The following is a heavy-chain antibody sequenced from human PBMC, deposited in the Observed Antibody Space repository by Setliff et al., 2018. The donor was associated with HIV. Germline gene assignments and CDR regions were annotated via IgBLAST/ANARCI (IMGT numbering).Heavy chain of an antibody. D-gene: IGHD6-19*01. CDR3: ATQRSFQRAFEAVAGSFDP. Sequence: SETLSLTCTVSGDSVRSRPYYWNWIRQPAGKGLEWIGRIYTSGSTNYNPSLKSRVTMSVDTSKNQLSLKLTSVTAADTAVYYCATQRSFQRAFEAVAGSFDPWGQGILVTVSS. CDR1: GDSVRSRPYY. V-gene: IGHV4-61*02. J-gene: IGHJ5*02. CDR2: IYTSGST.